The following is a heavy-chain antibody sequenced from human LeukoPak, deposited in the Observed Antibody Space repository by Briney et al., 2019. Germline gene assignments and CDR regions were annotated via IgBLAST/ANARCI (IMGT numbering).Heavy chain of an antibody. D-gene: IGHD1-26*01. Sequence: SETLSLTCTVSGGSISSYYWSWIRQPPGKGLEGIGYIYYSGSTNYNPSLKSRVTISVDTSKNQFSLKLSSVTAADTAVYYCARHGRPTDCFDYWGQGTLVTVSS. CDR1: GGSISSYY. J-gene: IGHJ4*02. V-gene: IGHV4-59*08. CDR2: IYYSGST. CDR3: ARHGRPTDCFDY.